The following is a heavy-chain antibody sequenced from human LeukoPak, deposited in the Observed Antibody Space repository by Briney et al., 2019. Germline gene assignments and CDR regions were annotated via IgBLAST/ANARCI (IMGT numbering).Heavy chain of an antibody. Sequence: PSETLSLTCAVYGGSFSGYYWSWIRQPPGKGLEWIGEINHSGSTNYNPSLKGRVAISVDTSKNQFSLKLSSVTAADTAVYYCARGLESRRRTLGGVIAPPYVDYWGQGTLVTVSS. CDR1: GGSFSGYY. V-gene: IGHV4-34*01. CDR2: INHSGST. D-gene: IGHD3-16*02. CDR3: ARGLESRRRTLGGVIAPPYVDY. J-gene: IGHJ4*02.